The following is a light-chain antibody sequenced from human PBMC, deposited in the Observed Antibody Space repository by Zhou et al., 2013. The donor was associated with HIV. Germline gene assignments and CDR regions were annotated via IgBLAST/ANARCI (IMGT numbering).Light chain of an antibody. J-gene: IGKJ2*01. Sequence: EIVLTQSPGTLSFVVQGKEPPSPAGPVRVLAAATWPGYQQKPGQAPRLLIFGASNRATDIPDKFSGSGSGTDFTLTISRLEPEDFAVYYCQLYGRLYTFGQGTKLEIK. CDR3: QLYGRLYT. CDR1: RVLAAAT. CDR2: GAS. V-gene: IGKV3-20*01.